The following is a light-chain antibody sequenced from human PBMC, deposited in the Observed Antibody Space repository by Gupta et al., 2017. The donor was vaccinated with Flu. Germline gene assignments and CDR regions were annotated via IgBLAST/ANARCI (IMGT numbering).Light chain of an antibody. CDR2: GIS. CDR1: QNVLSN. J-gene: IGKJ1*01. CDR3: QQYNNWPRT. Sequence: PATLSVSPGGSATLTCRASQNVLSNLDWYQQRPGQAPRVVIFGISTRATGIPARFSGSGSGTEFTLTISSLQSEDFAVYYCQQYNNWPRTFGQGTKVEIK. V-gene: IGKV3-15*01.